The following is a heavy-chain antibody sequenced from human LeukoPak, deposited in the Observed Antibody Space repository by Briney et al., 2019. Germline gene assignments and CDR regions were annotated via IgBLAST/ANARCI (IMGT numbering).Heavy chain of an antibody. CDR1: GFTFSSYA. CDR2: ISGSGGST. CDR3: ASSYGSGSYYIQDYYGMDV. Sequence: PGGSLRLSCAASGFTFSSYAMSWVRQAPGKGLEWVSAISGSGGSTYYADSVKGRFTISRDNSKNTLYLQMNSLRAEDTAVYYCASSYGSGSYYIQDYYGMDVWGQGTTVTVSS. D-gene: IGHD3-10*01. V-gene: IGHV3-23*01. J-gene: IGHJ6*02.